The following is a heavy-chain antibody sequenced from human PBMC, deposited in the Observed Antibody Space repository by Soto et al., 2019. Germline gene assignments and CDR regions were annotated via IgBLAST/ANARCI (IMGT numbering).Heavy chain of an antibody. Sequence: PGESLKISCEGSGYGFTSSWSAWVRQMPGKGLEWMGIIYLGDSDTRYSPSFQGQVTISVDKSISTAYLQWSSLKASDTAMYYRARQYCSGDCYSDYYYGMDVWGQGTTVTVSS. CDR2: IYLGDSDT. CDR1: GYGFTSSW. V-gene: IGHV5-51*01. J-gene: IGHJ6*02. CDR3: ARQYCSGDCYSDYYYGMDV. D-gene: IGHD2-21*02.